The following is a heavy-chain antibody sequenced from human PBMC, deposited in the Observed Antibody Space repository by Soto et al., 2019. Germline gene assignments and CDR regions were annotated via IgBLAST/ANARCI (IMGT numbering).Heavy chain of an antibody. CDR1: GFTFSSYG. D-gene: IGHD4-4*01. J-gene: IGHJ5*02. CDR2: IWYDGSNK. Sequence: QVQLVESGGGVVQPGRSLRLSCAASGFTFSSYGMHWVRQAPGKGLEWVAVIWYDGSNKYYADSVKGRFTISRDNSKNTLYLQMNSLRAGDTAVYYCARRGSYSTYNWFDPWGQGTLVTVSS. V-gene: IGHV3-33*01. CDR3: ARRGSYSTYNWFDP.